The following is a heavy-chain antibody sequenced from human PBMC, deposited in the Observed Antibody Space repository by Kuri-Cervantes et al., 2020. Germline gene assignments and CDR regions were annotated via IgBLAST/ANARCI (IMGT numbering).Heavy chain of an antibody. CDR1: GFTFSSYG. CDR3: AKDLMIVVEYYFGY. D-gene: IGHD3-22*01. Sequence: GGSLRLSCAASGFTFSSYGMHWVRQAPGKGLEWVAVISYDGSNKYYADSVKGRFTISRDNSKNTLYLQMNSLRAEDTAVYYCAKDLMIVVEYYFGYWGQGTLVTVSS. V-gene: IGHV3-30*18. CDR2: ISYDGSNK. J-gene: IGHJ4*02.